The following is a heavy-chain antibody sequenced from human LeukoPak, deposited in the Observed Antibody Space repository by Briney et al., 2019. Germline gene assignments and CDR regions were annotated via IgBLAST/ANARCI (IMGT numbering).Heavy chain of an antibody. J-gene: IGHJ4*02. Sequence: GGSLRLSCAASGFTFSSYWMSWVRQAPGKGLEWVSAISGSGGSTYYADSVKGRFTISRDNSKNTLYLQMNSLRAEDTAVYYCAKDLGRRTYGDYAFDYWGQETLVTVSS. V-gene: IGHV3-23*01. D-gene: IGHD4-17*01. CDR3: AKDLGRRTYGDYAFDY. CDR1: GFTFSSYW. CDR2: ISGSGGST.